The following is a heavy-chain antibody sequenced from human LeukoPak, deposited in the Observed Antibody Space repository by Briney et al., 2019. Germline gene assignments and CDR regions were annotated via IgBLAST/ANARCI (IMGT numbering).Heavy chain of an antibody. J-gene: IGHJ4*02. Sequence: PGGSLRLSCEASAFTLSSDWMTWVRQAPGKGLEWVATIKPDGSEKYYVDSLKGRFTISRDNARNSVYLQMNSLRIEVTAVYHCAVDKGWSFPLWGQGTLVTVSS. D-gene: IGHD1-26*01. V-gene: IGHV3-7*01. CDR2: IKPDGSEK. CDR3: AVDKGWSFPL. CDR1: AFTLSSDW.